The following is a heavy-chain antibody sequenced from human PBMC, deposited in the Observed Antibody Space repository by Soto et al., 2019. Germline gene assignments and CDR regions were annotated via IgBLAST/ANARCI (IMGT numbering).Heavy chain of an antibody. CDR2: IGTACDT. V-gene: IGHV3-13*04. Sequence: PGGSLRLSCSASGFTFSSYDMHWVRQGPGKGLEWVSAIGTACDTNYAGSVKGRFTNSRENAKNSLYLQMNSLRAGDTAIYFCARAIGPTLFDYWGQGTLVTVSS. CDR1: GFTFSSYD. CDR3: ARAIGPTLFDY. J-gene: IGHJ4*02. D-gene: IGHD3-22*01.